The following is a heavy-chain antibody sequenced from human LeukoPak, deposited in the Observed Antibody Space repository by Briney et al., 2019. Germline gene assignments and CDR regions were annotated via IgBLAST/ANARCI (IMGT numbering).Heavy chain of an antibody. Sequence: GGSLRLSCAASGFTVSSNYMSWVRQAPGKGLEWVSAIYSGGSTYYADSVKGRFTISRDNSKNTLYLQMNSLRAEDTAVYYCARDLHIFNFDYWGQGTLVTVSS. J-gene: IGHJ4*02. V-gene: IGHV3-53*01. CDR3: ARDLHIFNFDY. D-gene: IGHD2-21*01. CDR1: GFTVSSNY. CDR2: IYSGGST.